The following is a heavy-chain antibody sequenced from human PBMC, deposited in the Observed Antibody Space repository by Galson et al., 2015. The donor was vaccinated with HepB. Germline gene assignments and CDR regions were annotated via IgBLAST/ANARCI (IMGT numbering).Heavy chain of an antibody. CDR2: LKEDGSEK. D-gene: IGHD1-26*01. V-gene: IGHV3-7*03. J-gene: IGHJ3*02. Sequence: SLRLSCATSGFTFGNYWMSWVRQAPGKGLEWVANLKEDGSEKHYVDSVKGRFTISRDNAKNSLYLQMNSLRAEDTAVYYCARGASAFDIWGQGTMVTVSS. CDR3: ARGASAFDI. CDR1: GFTFGNYW.